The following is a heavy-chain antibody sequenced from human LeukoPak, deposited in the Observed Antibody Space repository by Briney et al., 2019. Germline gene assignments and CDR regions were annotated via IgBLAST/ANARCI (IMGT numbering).Heavy chain of an antibody. D-gene: IGHD3-3*01. Sequence: GGSLRLSCAASGFTFSSYWMSWVRQAPGKGLEWVANIKQDGSEKYYVDSVKGRFTISRDNAKNSLYLQMNSLRAEDTAVYYCARVSPPGFGVVIMYYFDYWGQGTPVTVSS. J-gene: IGHJ4*02. CDR1: GFTFSSYW. CDR3: ARVSPPGFGVVIMYYFDY. CDR2: IKQDGSEK. V-gene: IGHV3-7*01.